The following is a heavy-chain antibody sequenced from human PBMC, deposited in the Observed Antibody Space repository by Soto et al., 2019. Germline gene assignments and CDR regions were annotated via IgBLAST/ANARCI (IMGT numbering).Heavy chain of an antibody. CDR3: ARYISGVRYYVVDV. Sequence: EVQLLESGGGLVQPGGSLRLSCAASGFTFSSYAMKCVRKAPGQGLEWVSLIGESGTPTYYADSVKGRFTIPRDNSGNTLFMEKNTLSADDKAVCYCARYISGVRYYVVDVWGQETTVNVAS. D-gene: IGHD5-18*01. V-gene: IGHV3-23*01. CDR1: GFTFSSYA. J-gene: IGHJ6*01. CDR2: IGESGTPT.